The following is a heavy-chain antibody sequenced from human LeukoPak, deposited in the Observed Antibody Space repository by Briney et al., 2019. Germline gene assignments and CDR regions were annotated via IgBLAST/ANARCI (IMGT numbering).Heavy chain of an antibody. J-gene: IGHJ1*01. Sequence: PGGSLRLSCAASGFTFSSYAMSWVRQAPGKGLEWVSAISGSGGSTYYADSVKGRFTISRDNSKNTLYLQMNSLRAEDTAVYYCAKDRFNYDILTGAFQHWGQGTLVTASS. D-gene: IGHD3-9*01. V-gene: IGHV3-23*01. CDR2: ISGSGGST. CDR1: GFTFSSYA. CDR3: AKDRFNYDILTGAFQH.